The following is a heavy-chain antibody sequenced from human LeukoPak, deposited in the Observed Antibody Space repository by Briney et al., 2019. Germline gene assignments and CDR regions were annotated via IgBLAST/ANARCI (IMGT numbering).Heavy chain of an antibody. CDR1: GGSISSSSYY. V-gene: IGHV4-39*07. CDR3: ARGSSPSRPFDY. Sequence: SETLSLTCTVSGGSISSSSYYWGWIRQPPGKGLEWIGSIYYSGSTYYNPSLKSRVTISVDTSKNQFSLKLSSVTAADTAVYYCARGSSPSRPFDYWGQGTLVTVSS. J-gene: IGHJ4*02. CDR2: IYYSGST. D-gene: IGHD6-6*01.